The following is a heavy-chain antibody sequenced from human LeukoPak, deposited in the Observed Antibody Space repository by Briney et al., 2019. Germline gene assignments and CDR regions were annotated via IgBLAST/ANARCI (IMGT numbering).Heavy chain of an antibody. D-gene: IGHD3-22*01. Sequence: ASVKVSCKASGYTFTGYCMHWVRQAPGQGLEWMGWINPNSGGTNYAQKFQGRVTMTRDTSISTAYMELSRLRSDDTAVYYCARDGILFWGSGYTDYWGQGTLVTVSS. CDR2: INPNSGGT. CDR1: GYTFTGYC. CDR3: ARDGILFWGSGYTDY. V-gene: IGHV1-2*02. J-gene: IGHJ4*02.